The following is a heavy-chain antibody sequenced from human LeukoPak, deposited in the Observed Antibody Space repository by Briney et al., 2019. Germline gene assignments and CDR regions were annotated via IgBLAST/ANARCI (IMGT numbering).Heavy chain of an antibody. Sequence: SETLSLTCTLSNDYIKDYYWSWIRQPAGKGLEWIGRVSQWNTNYNPSLMSRVTMSVQASKNQFSLKLNPATAADTAVYYCARQGSDNFFDSWGLGILVTVSS. CDR1: NDYIKDYY. D-gene: IGHD2-21*01. CDR3: ARQGSDNFFDS. CDR2: VSQWNT. V-gene: IGHV4-4*07. J-gene: IGHJ4*02.